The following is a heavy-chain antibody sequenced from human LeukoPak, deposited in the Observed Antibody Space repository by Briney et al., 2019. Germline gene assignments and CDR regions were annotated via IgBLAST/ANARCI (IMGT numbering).Heavy chain of an antibody. CDR2: FDPEDGET. J-gene: IGHJ4*02. CDR1: GYTLTELS. CDR3: ATDHCSGGSCYLDY. Sequence: ASVKVSCKVSGYTLTELSMHWVRQAPGKGLEWMGGFDPEDGETIYAQKFQGRVTMTEDTSTDTAYMELSSLRSEDTAVYYCATDHCSGGSCYLDYWGQGTLVTVSS. D-gene: IGHD2-15*01. V-gene: IGHV1-24*01.